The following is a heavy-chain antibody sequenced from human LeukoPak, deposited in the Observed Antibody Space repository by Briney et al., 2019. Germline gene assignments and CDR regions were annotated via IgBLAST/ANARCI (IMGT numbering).Heavy chain of an antibody. CDR3: ARDRRYYDSSGYPPDALDI. J-gene: IGHJ3*02. CDR2: IYYSGST. V-gene: IGHV4-31*03. CDR1: GDSISSGGYY. D-gene: IGHD3-22*01. Sequence: SQTLSLTCTVSGDSISSGGYYWSWIRQHPGKGLEWIGYIYYSGSTYYNPSLKSRVTISVDTSKNQFSLKLSSVTAADTAVYYCARDRRYYDSSGYPPDALDIWGQGTMVTVSS.